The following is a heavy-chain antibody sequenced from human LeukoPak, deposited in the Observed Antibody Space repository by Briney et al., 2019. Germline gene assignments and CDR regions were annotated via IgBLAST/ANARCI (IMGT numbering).Heavy chain of an antibody. Sequence: PGGSLRLSCAASGFTFSSYGMHWVRQAPGKGLEWVAVISYDGSNKYYADSVKGRFTISRDNAKNSLYLQMNSLRAEDTAVYYCARVYYSGGSCYIDYWGQGTLVTVSS. D-gene: IGHD2-15*01. V-gene: IGHV3-30*03. CDR2: ISYDGSNK. CDR3: ARVYYSGGSCYIDY. J-gene: IGHJ4*02. CDR1: GFTFSSYG.